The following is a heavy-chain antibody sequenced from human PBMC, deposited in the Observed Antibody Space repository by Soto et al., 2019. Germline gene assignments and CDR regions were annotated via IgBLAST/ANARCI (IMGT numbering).Heavy chain of an antibody. V-gene: IGHV4-31*03. Sequence: SETLSLTCTVSGFSISSGGYYWIWIRQHPGKGLEWIGYIYYSGSTYYNPSLKSRVTISVDTSKNQFSLKLSSVTAADTAVYYCARGVTLVRGVIHTPYFDYWGQGALVTVSS. D-gene: IGHD3-10*01. CDR3: ARGVTLVRGVIHTPYFDY. CDR2: IYYSGST. CDR1: GFSISSGGYY. J-gene: IGHJ4*02.